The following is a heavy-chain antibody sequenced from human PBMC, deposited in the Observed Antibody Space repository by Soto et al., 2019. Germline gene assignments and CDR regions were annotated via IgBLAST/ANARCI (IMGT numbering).Heavy chain of an antibody. V-gene: IGHV1-3*01. Sequence: QVQLVQSGAEVKKPGASVKVSCRASGYTFASYAMHWVRQAPGQRLEWMGWINAGSGHTKYSQKFQGRVTITRDTSAITAYMELRSLRSEDTAVYYCARGSRPAAIEDYFYYDMDVWGQWTTVTVSS. D-gene: IGHD2-2*01. CDR3: ARGSRPAAIEDYFYYDMDV. CDR1: GYTFASYA. CDR2: INAGSGHT. J-gene: IGHJ6*02.